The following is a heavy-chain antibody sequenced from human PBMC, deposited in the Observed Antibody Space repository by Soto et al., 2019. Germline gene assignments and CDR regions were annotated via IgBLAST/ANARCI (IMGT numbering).Heavy chain of an antibody. J-gene: IGHJ4*02. CDR3: VSSLQY. CDR1: GFTFSDYH. Sequence: EMQLVESGGGLVQPGGSLRLSCAASGFTFSDYHMEWVRQAPGKGLEWIGRARNDPRARTTQHAASVRGRFTTPRDDSKNSLYLQMNSLKTEDTAVYYCVSSLQYWGQGTLVTVSS. V-gene: IGHV3-72*01. CDR2: ARNDPRARTT.